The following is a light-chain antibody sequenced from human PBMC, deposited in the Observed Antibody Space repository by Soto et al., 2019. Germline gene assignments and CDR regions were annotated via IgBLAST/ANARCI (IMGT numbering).Light chain of an antibody. CDR1: QSVRSNY. CDR3: QQYGGSPT. CDR2: GAS. V-gene: IGKV3-20*01. J-gene: IGKJ2*01. Sequence: ETVLTQSPGTLSLSPGETATLSCRASQSVRSNYLAWYQQKPGQAPRLLIYGASSRATGIPDRFSGSGCGTDFTLTINRLDPEDFAVFYCQQYGGSPTFGQGTKLEIK.